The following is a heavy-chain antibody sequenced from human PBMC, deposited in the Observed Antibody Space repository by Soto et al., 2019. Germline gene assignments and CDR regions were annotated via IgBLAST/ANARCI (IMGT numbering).Heavy chain of an antibody. D-gene: IGHD6-13*01. CDR3: ARDYSSSWSNWFNP. V-gene: IGHV3-64*01. CDR2: ISGNGVST. Sequence: GGSLRLSCTASGFTFSLYPMHWVRQAPGKGPEYISGISGNGVSTYYANSVKGRFTISRDNSKNTLYLQMGSLKPEDMAVYYCARDYSSSWSNWFNPWGQGTLVTVSS. J-gene: IGHJ5*02. CDR1: GFTFSLYP.